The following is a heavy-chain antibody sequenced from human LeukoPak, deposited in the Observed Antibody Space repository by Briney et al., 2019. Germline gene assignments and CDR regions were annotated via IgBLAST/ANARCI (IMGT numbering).Heavy chain of an antibody. CDR2: YNPKVGTT. J-gene: IGHJ3*01. D-gene: IGHD3-22*01. V-gene: IGHV1-2*02. CDR1: VYTFTDHI. CDR3: ARRYDSRGPVTFDF. Sequence: ASVKVTFEGSVYTFTDHIIHWVRQAPGQGVEWVGFYNPKVGTTNYAKRFQGRLTVPRDTSINTAFMELSSLNPDDTAVFYCARRYDSRGPVTFDFWGQGTLVTVSS.